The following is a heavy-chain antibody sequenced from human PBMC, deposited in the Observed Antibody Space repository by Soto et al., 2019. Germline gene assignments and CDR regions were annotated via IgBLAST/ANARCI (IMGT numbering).Heavy chain of an antibody. V-gene: IGHV1-18*01. CDR1: GYTFASNA. Sequence: ASVTVSCTASGYTFASNAITWVRQAPGQGLEWMGWISAYNGNTNYAQKFQGRVIMTADTSTSTAYMELRSLRSDDTAVYYCARDVGESRIIDYRGQGTLVTVSS. CDR3: ARDVGESRIIDY. J-gene: IGHJ4*02. D-gene: IGHD3-10*01. CDR2: ISAYNGNT.